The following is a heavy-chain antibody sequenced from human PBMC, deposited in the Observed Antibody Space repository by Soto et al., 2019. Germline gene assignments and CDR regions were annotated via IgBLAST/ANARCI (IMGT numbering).Heavy chain of an antibody. CDR1: GGTFSSHT. Sequence: QVQLIQSGAEVKKPGSSVKVSCKVYGGTFSSHTLSWVRQAPGQGLEWMGRTIPFLGITNYALKFQARLTILEEKSTNTMYMDLNSLRSEDPGIYYCVSRGETGRDYWGRGTLVTVPS. J-gene: IGHJ4*02. CDR3: VSRGETGRDY. D-gene: IGHD3-10*01. CDR2: TIPFLGIT. V-gene: IGHV1-69*02.